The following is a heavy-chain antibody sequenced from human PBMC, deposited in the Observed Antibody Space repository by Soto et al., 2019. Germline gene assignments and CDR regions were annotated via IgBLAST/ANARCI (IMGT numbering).Heavy chain of an antibody. J-gene: IGHJ4*02. D-gene: IGHD6-6*01. Sequence: QVQLVESGGGVVQPGRSLRLSCAASGFTFSSYAMHWVRQAPGKRLEWVAAISYDGSNKYYADSVKGRFTISRDNSKNTLYLQMNSLTAEDTAVYYCAIVPPPVPIPKDDYWGQGTLVTVSS. CDR2: ISYDGSNK. CDR3: AIVPPPVPIPKDDY. V-gene: IGHV3-30-3*01. CDR1: GFTFSSYA.